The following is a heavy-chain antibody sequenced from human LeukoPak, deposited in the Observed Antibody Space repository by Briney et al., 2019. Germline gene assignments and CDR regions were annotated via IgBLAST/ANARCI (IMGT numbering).Heavy chain of an antibody. CDR1: GGSISSYY. Sequence: SETLSLTCTVSGGSISSYYWNWIRQPAGKGLEWIGRIHTSGSTNYNPSLKSRVTMSVDTSRNQYSLKLSSVTAADTAVYYCARGKVVAGTPGQNSWDYWGQGTLVTVSS. J-gene: IGHJ4*02. CDR2: IHTSGST. V-gene: IGHV4-4*07. CDR3: ARGKVVAGTPGQNSWDY. D-gene: IGHD6-19*01.